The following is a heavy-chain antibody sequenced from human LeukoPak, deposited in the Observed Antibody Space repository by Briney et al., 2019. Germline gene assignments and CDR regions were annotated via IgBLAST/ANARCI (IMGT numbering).Heavy chain of an antibody. CDR3: ARVGRFLEWLLPSYYYYYMDV. V-gene: IGHV3-74*01. CDR2: INSDGSST. Sequence: GGSLRLSCAASGFTFSSYWMHWVRQAPGKGLVWVSRINSDGSSTSYADSVKGRFTISRDNAKNTLYLQMNGLRAEDTAVYYCARVGRFLEWLLPSYYYYYMDVWGKGTTVTVSS. J-gene: IGHJ6*03. CDR1: GFTFSSYW. D-gene: IGHD3-3*01.